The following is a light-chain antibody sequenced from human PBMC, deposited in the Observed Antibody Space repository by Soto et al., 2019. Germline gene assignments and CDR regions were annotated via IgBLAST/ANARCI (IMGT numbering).Light chain of an antibody. CDR2: GAS. CDR1: QSVSSSY. CDR3: HHSGK. V-gene: IGKV3-20*01. J-gene: IGKJ1*01. Sequence: EIVLTQSPGTLSLSPGERATLSCRASQSVSSSYLAWYQQKPGQAPRLLIYGASSRATGIPDRFSGSGSGTDFTLTISRLEPEDFAVYYCHHSGKFGQGTKVEIK.